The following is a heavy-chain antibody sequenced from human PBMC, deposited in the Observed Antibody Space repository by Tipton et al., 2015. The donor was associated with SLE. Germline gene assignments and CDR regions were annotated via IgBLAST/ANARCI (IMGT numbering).Heavy chain of an antibody. J-gene: IGHJ3*02. CDR3: ASPYSSSNAFDI. CDR2: IYYSGST. CDR1: GGSISSSSYY. D-gene: IGHD6-6*01. V-gene: IGHV4-39*07. Sequence: TLSLTCAVSGGSISSSSYYWGWIRQPPGKGLEWIGSIYYSGSTYYNPSLKSRVTISVDTSKNQFSLKLSSVTAADTAVYYCASPYSSSNAFDIWGQGTMVTVSS.